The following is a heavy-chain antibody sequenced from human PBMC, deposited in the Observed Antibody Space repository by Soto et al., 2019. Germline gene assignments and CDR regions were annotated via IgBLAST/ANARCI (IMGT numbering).Heavy chain of an antibody. Sequence: APLKVSCKDSGYTFASYGMSWVRQAPGQGLEWMGWISAYNGNTNYAQKLQGRVTMTTDTSTSTAYMELRSLRSDDTAVYYCARSRGLRYFDWLSIDAFDLWGQGTTVNVSS. V-gene: IGHV1-18*01. CDR2: ISAYNGNT. CDR3: ARSRGLRYFDWLSIDAFDL. J-gene: IGHJ3*01. D-gene: IGHD3-9*01. CDR1: GYTFASYG.